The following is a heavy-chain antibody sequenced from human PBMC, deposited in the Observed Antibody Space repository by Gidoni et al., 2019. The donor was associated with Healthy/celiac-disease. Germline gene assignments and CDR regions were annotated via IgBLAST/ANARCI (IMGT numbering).Heavy chain of an antibody. CDR3: ARRSSGYYYVNWFDP. J-gene: IGHJ5*02. D-gene: IGHD3-22*01. Sequence: QVQLQQWGAGLLKPSETLSLTCAVYGWSFRGYYWSWIRQPTGKGLEWIGEINHSGSTNYNPSLKSRVTISVDTSKNQFSLKLSSVTAADTAVYYCARRSSGYYYVNWFDPWGQGTLVTVSS. V-gene: IGHV4-34*01. CDR2: INHSGST. CDR1: GWSFRGYY.